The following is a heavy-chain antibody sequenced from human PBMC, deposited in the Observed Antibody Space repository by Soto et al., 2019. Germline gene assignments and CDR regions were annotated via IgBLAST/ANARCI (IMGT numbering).Heavy chain of an antibody. Sequence: SETLSLTCTVSGGSLSSGDYYWSWIRQHPGKGLEWIGYIHYSGDSYYNPSLKSRVTISIDTSNNQFSLKLSSVTAADTAVYYCARERHDYYDSSGYLDYWGQGTLVTVS. D-gene: IGHD3-22*01. CDR2: IHYSGDS. J-gene: IGHJ4*02. V-gene: IGHV4-31*03. CDR3: ARERHDYYDSSGYLDY. CDR1: GGSLSSGDYY.